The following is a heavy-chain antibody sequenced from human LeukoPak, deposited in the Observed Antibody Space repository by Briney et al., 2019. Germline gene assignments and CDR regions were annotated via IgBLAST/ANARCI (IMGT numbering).Heavy chain of an antibody. J-gene: IGHJ4*02. Sequence: TGGSLRLSCAASGFTFSSYAMSWVRQAPGKGLEWVSAISGSGGSTYYADSVKGRFTISRDNSKNTLYLQMNSLRAEDTAVYYCAKGQWGDGYSSSSECFDYWGQGTLVTVPS. CDR3: AKGQWGDGYSSSSECFDY. D-gene: IGHD6-6*01. CDR2: ISGSGGST. CDR1: GFTFSSYA. V-gene: IGHV3-23*01.